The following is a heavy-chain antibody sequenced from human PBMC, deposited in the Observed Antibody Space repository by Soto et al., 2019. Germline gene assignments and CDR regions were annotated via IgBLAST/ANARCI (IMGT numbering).Heavy chain of an antibody. CDR3: ARNFCRRTSCNLPYWFAL. J-gene: IGHJ5*02. D-gene: IGHD2-2*01. CDR1: GFTFSNYW. CDR2: IKQDGSER. V-gene: IGHV3-7*01. Sequence: EVQLVESGGGLVQPGGSLRLSCAASGFTFSNYWMSWVRQAPGKGLEWVATIKQDGSERYYVDSVKGRFTISRDNAKNSLYLKMDSLGAEDTAVYYCARNFCRRTSCNLPYWFALSGQVTLVTVSS.